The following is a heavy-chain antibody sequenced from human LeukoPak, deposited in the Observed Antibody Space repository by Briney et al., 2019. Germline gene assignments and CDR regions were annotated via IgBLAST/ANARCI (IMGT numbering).Heavy chain of an antibody. CDR3: AREGPSGTHYYYYGMDV. J-gene: IGHJ6*02. D-gene: IGHD3-10*01. Sequence: GGSLTLSCAASGFTFSSYSMIWVRQAPGKGLEWVSSISSSSSYIYYADSVKGRFTISRDNAKNSLYLQMNSLRAEDTAVYYCAREGPSGTHYYYYGMDVWGQGTTVTVSS. CDR2: ISSSSSYI. CDR1: GFTFSSYS. V-gene: IGHV3-21*01.